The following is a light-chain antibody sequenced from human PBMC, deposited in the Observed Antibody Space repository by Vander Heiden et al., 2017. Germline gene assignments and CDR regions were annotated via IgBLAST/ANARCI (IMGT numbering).Light chain of an antibody. V-gene: IGKV1-39*01. CDR3: QQGYRTPWT. CDR2: AAS. CDR1: QSISNY. Sequence: IRMTQSPSSLSVSVGDRVTITCRASQSISNYLSWYQQKPGKAPKLLIFAASSLQSGAPSRFSGGGSGTAFTLTINNLQPEDVATYYCQQGYRTPWTFGRGTTV. J-gene: IGKJ1*01.